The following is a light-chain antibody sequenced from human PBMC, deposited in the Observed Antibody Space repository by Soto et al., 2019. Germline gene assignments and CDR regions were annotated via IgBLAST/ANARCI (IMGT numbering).Light chain of an antibody. CDR3: FSYAGNTYYG. CDR1: SSDVGAYNY. V-gene: IGLV2-8*01. Sequence: QSALTQPPSASGSPGQSVTISCTGTSSDVGAYNYVSWYQQHPGKAPKLVIYEVNMRPSGIPDRFSGSKSDNTASLHVSRLQAEDEADYYCFSYAGNTYYGFGAGTKLTFL. J-gene: IGLJ1*01. CDR2: EVN.